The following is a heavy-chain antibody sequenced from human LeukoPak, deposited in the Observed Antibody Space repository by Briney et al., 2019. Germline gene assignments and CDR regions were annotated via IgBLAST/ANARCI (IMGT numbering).Heavy chain of an antibody. J-gene: IGHJ4*02. CDR1: RFTFNSYG. CDR2: IWYDGSNK. CDR3: ARDPGVRWLVGFDY. D-gene: IGHD6-19*01. V-gene: IGHV3-33*01. Sequence: PGGSLRLSCAASRFTFNSYGMHWVRQAPGKGLEWVAVIWYDGSNKYYADSVKGRFTISRDNSENTLYLQMDSLRAEDTAVYYCARDPGVRWLVGFDYWGQGTLVTVSS.